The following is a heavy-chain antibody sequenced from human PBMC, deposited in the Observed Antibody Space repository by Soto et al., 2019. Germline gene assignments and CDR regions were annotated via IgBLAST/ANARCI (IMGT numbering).Heavy chain of an antibody. CDR1: GFTFSSYG. V-gene: IGHV3-33*01. Sequence: QVLLVESGGGVVQPGRSLRLSCAASGFTFSSYGMHWVRQAPGKGLEWVAVIWYDGSNKYYADSVKGRFTISRDNSKTTVYLQMNSLRAEDTAVYYCASGAVDTATEDYFDYWGQGTMVTVSS. D-gene: IGHD5-18*01. J-gene: IGHJ4*02. CDR3: ASGAVDTATEDYFDY. CDR2: IWYDGSNK.